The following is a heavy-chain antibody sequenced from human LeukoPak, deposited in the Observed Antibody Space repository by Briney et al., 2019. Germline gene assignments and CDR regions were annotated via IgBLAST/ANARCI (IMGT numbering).Heavy chain of an antibody. J-gene: IGHJ4*02. D-gene: IGHD2-2*01. Sequence: SETLSLTCAVYGGSFSGYYWSWIRQPPGKGLEWIGEINHSGSTNYNPSLKSRVTISVDTSKNQFSLKLSSVTAADTAVYYCARDRVTCSSTSCYERFDYWGQGTLVTVSS. CDR1: GGSFSGYY. CDR3: ARDRVTCSSTSCYERFDY. V-gene: IGHV4-34*01. CDR2: INHSGST.